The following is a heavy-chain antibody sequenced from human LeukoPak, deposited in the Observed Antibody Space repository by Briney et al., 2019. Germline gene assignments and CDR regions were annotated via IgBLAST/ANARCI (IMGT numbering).Heavy chain of an antibody. Sequence: RASVKVSCKASGGTFSSYAISWVRQAPGQGLEWMGGIIPIFGTANYAQKFQGRVTITADKSTSTAYMELSSLRSEDTAVYYCAREPLDYYDSSGYYAIDYWGQGTLVTVSS. V-gene: IGHV1-69*06. CDR2: IIPIFGTA. J-gene: IGHJ4*02. CDR1: GGTFSSYA. CDR3: AREPLDYYDSSGYYAIDY. D-gene: IGHD3-22*01.